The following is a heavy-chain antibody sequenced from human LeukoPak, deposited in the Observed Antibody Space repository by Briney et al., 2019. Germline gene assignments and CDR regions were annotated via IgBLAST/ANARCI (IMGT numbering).Heavy chain of an antibody. V-gene: IGHV3-30*04. CDR1: GFTFSSYA. CDR3: ARDGPSSPRGLTTYYFDY. Sequence: GRSLRLSCAASGFTFSSYAMHWVRQAPGKGLEWVAVISYDGSNKYYADSVKGRFTISRDNSKNTLYLKMNSLRAEDTAVYYCARDGPSSPRGLTTYYFDYWGQGTLVTVSS. CDR2: ISYDGSNK. J-gene: IGHJ4*02. D-gene: IGHD6-13*01.